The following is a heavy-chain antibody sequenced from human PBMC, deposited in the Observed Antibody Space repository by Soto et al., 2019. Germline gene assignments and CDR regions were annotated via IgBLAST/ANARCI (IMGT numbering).Heavy chain of an antibody. CDR3: ARDATYCGGDCEGLTWVWFDP. J-gene: IGHJ5*02. Sequence: QVQLRESGPGLVKPSETLTLTCTVSGGSLSSYYWGWIRQPPGKGLERIGYIYYTGTTNYNPSLQSRVTIPVDSAENQFSRKLTSGTAADTAVYYCARDATYCGGDCEGLTWVWFDPWGQGTLVTVSS. CDR1: GGSLSSYY. V-gene: IGHV4-59*01. D-gene: IGHD2-21*02. CDR2: IYYTGTT.